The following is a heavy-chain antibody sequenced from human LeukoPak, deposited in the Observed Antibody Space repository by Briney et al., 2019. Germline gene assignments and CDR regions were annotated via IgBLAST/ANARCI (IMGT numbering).Heavy chain of an antibody. Sequence: QPGGSLRLSCVASGFTFTSYSINWVRQAPGKGLEWVSSTSGSGGSTYYADSVKGRFTISRDNSKNTLSLQMNSLRAEDTAVYYCAKSGGDYAWGQGTLVTISS. J-gene: IGHJ5*02. CDR3: AKSGGDYA. V-gene: IGHV3-23*01. CDR1: GFTFTSYS. CDR2: TSGSGGST. D-gene: IGHD2-21*02.